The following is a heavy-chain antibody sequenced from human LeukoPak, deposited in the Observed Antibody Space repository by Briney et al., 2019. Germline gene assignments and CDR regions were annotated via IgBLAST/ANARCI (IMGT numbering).Heavy chain of an antibody. Sequence: GGSLRLSCGVSEFTFDDYVIHWVRQGPGKGLEWVAAMSWTSGSIAYADSVKGRFNIFRDNAQSSLYLQMNSLRAEDTAFYYCARSSGSYDGYYGVEVWCQGTTVIVSS. CDR1: EFTFDDYV. CDR3: ARSSGSYDGYYGVEV. CDR2: MSWTSGSI. J-gene: IGHJ6*02. V-gene: IGHV3-9*01. D-gene: IGHD6-19*01.